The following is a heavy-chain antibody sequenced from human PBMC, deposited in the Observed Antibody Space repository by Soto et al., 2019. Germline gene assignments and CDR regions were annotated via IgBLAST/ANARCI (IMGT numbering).Heavy chain of an antibody. J-gene: IGHJ6*02. CDR2: VNSDGDTT. CDR1: GFTFSSYA. Sequence: GGSLRLSCAASGFTFSSYAMSWVRQAPGKGLVWVSRVNSDGDTTYYADSVKGRFTISRDNAKNTLHLQMNSLGAEDTAVYYCASNYAYAEGYYFYGIDVWGQGTTVTAP. D-gene: IGHD3-16*01. CDR3: ASNYAYAEGYYFYGIDV. V-gene: IGHV3-74*01.